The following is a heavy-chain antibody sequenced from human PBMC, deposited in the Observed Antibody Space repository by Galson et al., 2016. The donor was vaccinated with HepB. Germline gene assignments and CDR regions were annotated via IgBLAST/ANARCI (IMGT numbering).Heavy chain of an antibody. V-gene: IGHV1-69*13. D-gene: IGHD3-10*01. Sequence: SVKVSCKASGGTFSRYAISWVRQAPGQGLEWMGAIIPIFGTANYAQKFQGRVTIAADESMSTVYMELSSLRSEDAAVYYCARDDVVGVIFFDYWGQGTLVTVSS. CDR2: IIPIFGTA. J-gene: IGHJ4*02. CDR1: GGTFSRYA. CDR3: ARDDVVGVIFFDY.